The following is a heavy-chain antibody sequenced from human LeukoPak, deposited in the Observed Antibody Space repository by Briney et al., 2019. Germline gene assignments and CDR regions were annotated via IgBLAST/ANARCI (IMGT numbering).Heavy chain of an antibody. V-gene: IGHV1-69*05. CDR1: GGTFSSYA. D-gene: IGHD1-26*01. Sequence: SVKVSCKASGGTFSSYAISWVRQAPGQGLEWMGGIIPIFGTANYAQKFQGRVTITRDTSASTAYMELSSLRSEDTAVYYCARDLWHDSGSYSDYWGQGTLVTVSS. J-gene: IGHJ4*02. CDR2: IIPIFGTA. CDR3: ARDLWHDSGSYSDY.